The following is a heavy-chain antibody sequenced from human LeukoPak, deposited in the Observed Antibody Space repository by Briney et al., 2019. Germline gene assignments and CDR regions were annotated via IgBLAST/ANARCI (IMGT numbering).Heavy chain of an antibody. Sequence: SETLSLTCTVSGGSVSSGSYYWSWIRQPPGKGLEWIGYIYYSGSTNYNPSLKSRVTISVDTSKNQFSLRLSSVTAADTAVYYCARDYYYYYGMDVWGQGTTVTVSS. V-gene: IGHV4-61*01. CDR2: IYYSGST. CDR1: GGSVSSGSYY. J-gene: IGHJ6*02. CDR3: ARDYYYYYGMDV.